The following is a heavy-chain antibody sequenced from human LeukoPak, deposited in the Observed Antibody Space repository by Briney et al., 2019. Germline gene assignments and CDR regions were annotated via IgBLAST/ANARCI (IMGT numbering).Heavy chain of an antibody. V-gene: IGHV1-18*01. Sequence: TARIIWVRQAPGQGLARMGWIGTYGGDTYYAQKSQGRITVTTDTSTSTVYMELRNLRSDDTAVYFCARDLWNFYDDSGYNRDFDSWGQGTLVTVSS. CDR2: IGTYGGDT. J-gene: IGHJ5*01. CDR3: ARDLWNFYDDSGYNRDFDS. D-gene: IGHD3-22*01. CDR1: TAR.